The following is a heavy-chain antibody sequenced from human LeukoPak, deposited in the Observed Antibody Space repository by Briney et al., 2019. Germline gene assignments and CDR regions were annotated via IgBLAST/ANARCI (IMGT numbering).Heavy chain of an antibody. CDR2: LSHSGSS. Sequence: SSETLSLTCTVSGYSISSGYYWDWIRQPPGKGLEWIGTLSHSGSSYYNPSLKSRVTISVDTSKNQFSLNLSSVTAADTAVYYCARVTSRLGWFDPWGQGTLVTVSS. J-gene: IGHJ5*02. D-gene: IGHD1-14*01. CDR1: GYSISSGYY. CDR3: ARVTSRLGWFDP. V-gene: IGHV4-38-2*02.